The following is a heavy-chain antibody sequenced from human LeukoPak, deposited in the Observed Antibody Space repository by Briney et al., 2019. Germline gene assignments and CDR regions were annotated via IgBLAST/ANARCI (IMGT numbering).Heavy chain of an antibody. Sequence: SETLSLTCTVSGNSISSGDNYWSWIRQPARKGLEWIGRIYTSGSTNYNPSLKSRVTISGDTSKNQFSLRLSSVTAADTAVYYCARASYSYDINGWVPFDYWGQGTLVTVSS. D-gene: IGHD3-22*01. CDR2: IYTSGST. J-gene: IGHJ4*02. CDR1: GNSISSGDNY. CDR3: ARASYSYDINGWVPFDY. V-gene: IGHV4-61*02.